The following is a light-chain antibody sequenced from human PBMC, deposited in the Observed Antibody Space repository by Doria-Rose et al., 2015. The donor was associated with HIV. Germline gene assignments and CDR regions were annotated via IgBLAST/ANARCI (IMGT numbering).Light chain of an antibody. J-gene: IGLJ1*01. CDR3: CSYAGTPLV. Sequence: KAPKLMIYEVNKRPSGVSYRLSGSKSGNTASLTISGLQAEDEADYYCCSYAGTPLVSGSGTKVTVL. CDR2: EVN. V-gene: IGLV2-23*02.